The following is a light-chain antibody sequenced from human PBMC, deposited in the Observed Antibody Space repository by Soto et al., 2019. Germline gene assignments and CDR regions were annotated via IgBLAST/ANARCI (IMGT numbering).Light chain of an antibody. V-gene: IGKV3-15*01. CDR2: GAS. J-gene: IGKJ4*01. CDR1: QSVTSN. Sequence: EIVMTQSPATLSVSPGERATLSCRASQSVTSNLAWYQQKPGQASRLLIYGASTRATGIPARFSGSGSGTEFTLTISSLQSEDFAVYYCQQYYNWPPLTFGGGTKVEIK. CDR3: QQYYNWPPLT.